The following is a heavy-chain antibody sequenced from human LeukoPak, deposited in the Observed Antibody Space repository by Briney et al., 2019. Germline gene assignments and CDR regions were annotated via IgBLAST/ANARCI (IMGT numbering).Heavy chain of an antibody. D-gene: IGHD3-16*01. CDR1: RITFCKYI. V-gene: IGHV3-23*01. CDR2: IRAGGDVT. J-gene: IGHJ4*02. Sequence: GSPRLSWVASRITFCKYIMTLVGQGPGEGLEWVASIRAGGDVTFYADSVKGRFRASRDNTRKTVYLEMNSLRVDDTGVYFCATWGGTQTIGDIWYGPLDYWGQGTQVTVSS. CDR3: ATWGGTQTIGDIWYGPLDY.